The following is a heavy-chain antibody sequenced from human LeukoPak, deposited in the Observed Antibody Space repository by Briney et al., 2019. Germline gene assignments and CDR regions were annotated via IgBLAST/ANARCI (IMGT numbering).Heavy chain of an antibody. CDR1: GYSFTSYW. J-gene: IGHJ4*02. CDR3: ARSDSGSFTIFDY. CDR2: IYPGDSDT. Sequence: GESLKISFKGSGYSFTSYWIGWVRPMPGKGLEWMGIIYPGDSDTRYSPSFQGQVTISADKSVSTAYLQWSSLKASDTAMYYCARSDSGSFTIFDYWGQGTLVTVSS. V-gene: IGHV5-51*01. D-gene: IGHD1-26*01.